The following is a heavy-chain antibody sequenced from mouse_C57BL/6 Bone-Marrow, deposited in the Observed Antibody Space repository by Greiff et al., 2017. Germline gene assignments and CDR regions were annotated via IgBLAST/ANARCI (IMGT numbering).Heavy chain of an antibody. V-gene: IGHV1-58*01. CDR2: IYIGNGYT. Sequence: VHVKQSGAELVRPGSSVKMSCKTSGYTFTSYGINWVKQRPGHGLEWIGYIYIGNGYTEYNEKFKGKATLTSDTSSSTAYMQLSSLTAEDSAIYVCATTIVKGWFAYWGQGTLVTVSA. CDR3: ATTIVKGWFAY. CDR1: GYTFTSYG. J-gene: IGHJ3*01. D-gene: IGHD2-5*01.